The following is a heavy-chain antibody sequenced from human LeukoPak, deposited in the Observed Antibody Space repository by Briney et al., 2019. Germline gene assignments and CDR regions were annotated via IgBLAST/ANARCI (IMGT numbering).Heavy chain of an antibody. D-gene: IGHD2-2*01. V-gene: IGHV3-23*01. CDR2: TSGSGDWT. Sequence: PGTSLRLSCAASGFTLSNYGMHWVRQAPGKGLEWVAATSGSGDWTFHADSVKGRFTISRDNSKDTLYLQMNTLRVEDTAVYYCAKGPRVPSPTYYFESWGQGTLVTVSS. J-gene: IGHJ4*02. CDR3: AKGPRVPSPTYYFES. CDR1: GFTLSNYG.